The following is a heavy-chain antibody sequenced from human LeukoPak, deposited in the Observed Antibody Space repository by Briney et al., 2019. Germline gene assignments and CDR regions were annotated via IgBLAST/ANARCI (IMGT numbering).Heavy chain of an antibody. CDR3: AILTVRGAYGMDV. CDR2: ISSSGSTI. J-gene: IGHJ6*04. V-gene: IGHV3-48*03. Sequence: PGGSLRLSCAASGFTFSSYEMNWVRQAPGKGLEWVSYISSSGSTIYYADSVKGRFTISRDNAKNSLYLQMNSLRAEDTAVYYCAILTVRGAYGMDVWGKGTTVTVSS. CDR1: GFTFSSYE. D-gene: IGHD3-10*01.